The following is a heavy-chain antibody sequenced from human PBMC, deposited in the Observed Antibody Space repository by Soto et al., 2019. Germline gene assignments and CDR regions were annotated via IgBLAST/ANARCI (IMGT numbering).Heavy chain of an antibody. V-gene: IGHV4-59*01. CDR1: GGSISSYY. D-gene: IGHD2-2*02. J-gene: IGHJ5*02. Sequence: PSETLSLTCTVSGGSISSYYWSWIRQPPGKGLEWIGYIYYSGSTNYNPSLKSQDNISVDTSKNQFSLKLSSVTAADTAVYYCARGYCSSTICYIWDNWFDPWGQGTLVTVSS. CDR3: ARGYCSSTICYIWDNWFDP. CDR2: IYYSGST.